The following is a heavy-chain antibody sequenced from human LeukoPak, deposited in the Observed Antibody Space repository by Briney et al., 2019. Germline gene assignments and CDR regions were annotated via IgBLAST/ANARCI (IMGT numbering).Heavy chain of an antibody. J-gene: IGHJ5*02. D-gene: IGHD3-3*01. CDR1: GFTFSSYA. CDR2: ISGSGGST. CDR3: AKGDGSYYDFWSGPPRPHWFDP. Sequence: PGGSLRLSCAASGFTFSSYAMSWVRQAPGRGLEWVSAISGSGGSTYYADSVKGRFTISRDNSKNTLYLQMNSLRAEDTAVYYCAKGDGSYYDFWSGPPRPHWFDPWGQGTLVTVSS. V-gene: IGHV3-23*01.